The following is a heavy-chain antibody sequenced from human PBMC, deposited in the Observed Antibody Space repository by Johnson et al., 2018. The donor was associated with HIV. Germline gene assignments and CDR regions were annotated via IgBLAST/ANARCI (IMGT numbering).Heavy chain of an antibody. J-gene: IGHJ3*02. V-gene: IGHV3-7*01. Sequence: EVQLVESGGGLVQPGGSLRLSCAASGFTFSSYWMSWVRQAPGKGLEWVANIKQDGSEKYYVDSVKGRFTISRDKSKKTLYLQMNSLRLEDTAIYYCARAAIVVLPAGAFDIWGRVTMVTVSS. D-gene: IGHD2-2*01. CDR2: IKQDGSEK. CDR1: GFTFSSYW. CDR3: ARAAIVVLPAGAFDI.